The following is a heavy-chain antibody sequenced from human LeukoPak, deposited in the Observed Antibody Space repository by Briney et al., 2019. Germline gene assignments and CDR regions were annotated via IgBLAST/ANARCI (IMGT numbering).Heavy chain of an antibody. CDR1: GFTFSSYV. V-gene: IGHV3-23*01. CDR3: AKDCGGDCYPEAYGMDV. CDR2: ISGSGGST. J-gene: IGHJ6*02. Sequence: GGSLRLSCAASGFTFSSYVMSWVRQAPGKGLEWVSAISGSGGSTYYADSVKGRFTISRDNSKNTLYLQMNSLRAEDTAVYYCAKDCGGDCYPEAYGMDVWGQGTTVTVSS. D-gene: IGHD2-21*02.